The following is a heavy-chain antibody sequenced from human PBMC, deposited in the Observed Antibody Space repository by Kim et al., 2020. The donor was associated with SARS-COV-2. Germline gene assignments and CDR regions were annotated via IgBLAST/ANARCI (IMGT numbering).Heavy chain of an antibody. Sequence: ASVKVSCKASGNIFNRYVMHWVRQAPGQSLEWMGWINAANGNTKYSQKFQGRVTITWDTSARTAYMDLSSLTSEDTAVYYCARGFCNDVNCFNWFDPWGQGALVTLSS. J-gene: IGHJ5*02. D-gene: IGHD2-15*01. CDR3: ARGFCNDVNCFNWFDP. CDR1: GNIFNRYV. CDR2: INAANGNT. V-gene: IGHV1-3*01.